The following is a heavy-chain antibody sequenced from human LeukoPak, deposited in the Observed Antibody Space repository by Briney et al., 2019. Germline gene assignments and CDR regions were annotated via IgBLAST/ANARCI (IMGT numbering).Heavy chain of an antibody. CDR3: ARGPIAAAGRFDP. CDR2: IYSGGST. J-gene: IGHJ5*02. D-gene: IGHD6-13*01. CDR1: GFTVSSNY. Sequence: GGSLRLSCAASGFTVSSNYMSWVRQAPGKGLEWVSVIYSGGSTYYADSVKGRFTISRHNSKNTLYLQMNSLRAEDTAVYYCARGPIAAAGRFDPWGQGTLVTVSS. V-gene: IGHV3-53*04.